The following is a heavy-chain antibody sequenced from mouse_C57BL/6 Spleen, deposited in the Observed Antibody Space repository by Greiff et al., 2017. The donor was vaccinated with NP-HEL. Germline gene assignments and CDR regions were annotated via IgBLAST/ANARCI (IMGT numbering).Heavy chain of an antibody. D-gene: IGHD2-1*01. CDR3: ARWGDYGNYFFDY. J-gene: IGHJ2*01. V-gene: IGHV14-2*01. Sequence: EVQLQQSGAELVKPGASVKLSCTASGFNIRDYYMHWVKQRTEQGLEWIGRIDPEDGETKYAQKFQGKATITADTSSNTAYLQLSSLTSEDTAVYYCARWGDYGNYFFDYWGQGTTLTVSS. CDR1: GFNIRDYY. CDR2: IDPEDGET.